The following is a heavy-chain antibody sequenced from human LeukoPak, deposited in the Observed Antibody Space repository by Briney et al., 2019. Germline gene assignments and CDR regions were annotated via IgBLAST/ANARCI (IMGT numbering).Heavy chain of an antibody. CDR3: ARAAPRGGENY. D-gene: IGHD3-10*01. V-gene: IGHV4-31*03. CDR2: IYYSGST. CDR1: AGSITIGGYY. J-gene: IGHJ4*02. Sequence: PSETLSLTCTVSAGSITIGGYYWSWIRQHPWKGLEWIGYIYYSGSTYYNPSLKSRVTISVDTSKNQSSLKLSSVTAADTAVYYCARAAPRGGENYWGQGTLVTVSS.